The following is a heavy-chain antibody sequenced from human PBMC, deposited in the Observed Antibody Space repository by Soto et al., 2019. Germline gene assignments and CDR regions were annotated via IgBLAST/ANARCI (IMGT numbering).Heavy chain of an antibody. J-gene: IGHJ4*02. CDR3: ARQRTTVVTQAYFDH. CDR2: IYYSGRT. V-gene: IGHV4-39*01. Sequence: TPSLTFIVSGASMSRSCYQWGFVCQPPGKGLEWIGGIYYSGRTYYNPSFKSRVTISIDTSKNQFSLKLSSVTATDTAVYYCARQRTTVVTQAYFDHWGQGALVTVSS. CDR1: GASMSRSCYQ. D-gene: IGHD2-21*02.